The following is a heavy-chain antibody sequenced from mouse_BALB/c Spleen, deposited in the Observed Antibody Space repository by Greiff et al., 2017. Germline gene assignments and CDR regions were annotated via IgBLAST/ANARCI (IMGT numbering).Heavy chain of an antibody. D-gene: IGHD2-2*01. V-gene: IGHV1-80*01. CDR1: GYAFSSYW. J-gene: IGHJ4*01. CDR2: IYPGDGDT. CDR3: ARHGYDYYAMDY. Sequence: VQLQQSGAELVRPGSSVKISCKASGYAFSSYWMNWVKQRPGQGLEWIGQIYPGDGDTNYNGKFTGKATLTADKTSCTAYMQLSSLASEDSAVYFCARHGYDYYAMDYWGQGTSVTVSA.